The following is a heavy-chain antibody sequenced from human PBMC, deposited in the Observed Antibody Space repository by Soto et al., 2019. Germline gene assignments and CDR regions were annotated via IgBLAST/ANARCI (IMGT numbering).Heavy chain of an antibody. D-gene: IGHD2-2*01. Sequence: QVQLVQSGAEVKKPGSSVKVSCKASGGTFSSYSITWVRQAPGHGLEWMGRITPIVDIVNYAQKFQGRVTITVDKSTRTASMELSSLRSEDTAVYYCARGDSHQLREWNWFDSWGQGLLVTVSS. CDR1: GGTFSSYS. J-gene: IGHJ5*01. CDR2: ITPIVDIV. V-gene: IGHV1-69*02. CDR3: ARGDSHQLREWNWFDS.